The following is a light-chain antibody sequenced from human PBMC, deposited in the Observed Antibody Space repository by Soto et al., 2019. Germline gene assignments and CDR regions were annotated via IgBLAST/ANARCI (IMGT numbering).Light chain of an antibody. CDR3: SSYRSSSTLYV. V-gene: IGLV2-14*01. CDR1: SSDVGGYNY. CDR2: DVN. Sequence: QSALTQPASVSGSPGQSITISCTGTSSDVGGYNYVSWYQQHPGKAPKLMIYDVNNRPSGVSNRFSGSKSGNTASLTISGLQAEDEADYYCSSYRSSSTLYVIGTGTKVTVL. J-gene: IGLJ1*01.